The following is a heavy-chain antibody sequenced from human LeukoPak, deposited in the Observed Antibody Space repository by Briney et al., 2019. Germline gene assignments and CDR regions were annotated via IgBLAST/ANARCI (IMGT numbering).Heavy chain of an antibody. V-gene: IGHV3-7*01. CDR3: ARDVGYCSSTSCYGDYFDY. CDR1: GFTFSSYW. J-gene: IGHJ4*02. D-gene: IGHD2-2*03. CDR2: IKQDGSEK. Sequence: PGGSLRLSCAASGFTFSSYWMSWVRQAPGKGLEWVANIKQDGSEKYYVDSVKGRFTISRDNAKNSLYLQMNSLRAEDTAVYYWARDVGYCSSTSCYGDYFDYWGQGTLVTVSS.